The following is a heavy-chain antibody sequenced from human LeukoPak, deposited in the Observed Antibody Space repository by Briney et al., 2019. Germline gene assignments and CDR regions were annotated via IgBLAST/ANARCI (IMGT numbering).Heavy chain of an antibody. J-gene: IGHJ4*02. CDR2: ISYDGSNK. D-gene: IGHD3-22*01. Sequence: PGGSLRLSCAASGFTFRSYAMHWVRQAPGKGLEWVAVISYDGSNKYYADSVKGRFTISRDNSKNTLYLEMNSLRAEDTAVYYCARGDYYEGRGYVAAYWGQGTLVTVSS. CDR1: GFTFRSYA. CDR3: ARGDYYEGRGYVAAY. V-gene: IGHV3-30*04.